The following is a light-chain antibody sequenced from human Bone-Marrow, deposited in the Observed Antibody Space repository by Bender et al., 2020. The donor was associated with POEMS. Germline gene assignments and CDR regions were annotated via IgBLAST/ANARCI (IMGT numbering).Light chain of an antibody. V-gene: IGLV2-23*02. CDR2: EVS. Sequence: QSALTQPASVSGSPGQSITISCTGTSSDVGSHNLVSWYQQHPGKAPKLIIYEVSKRPSGAFNRFSGSKSGNTASLTISGLQSEDEGDYYCCSYGGSSHRYVFGSGTKVTVL. J-gene: IGLJ1*01. CDR3: CSYGGSSHRYV. CDR1: SSDVGSHNL.